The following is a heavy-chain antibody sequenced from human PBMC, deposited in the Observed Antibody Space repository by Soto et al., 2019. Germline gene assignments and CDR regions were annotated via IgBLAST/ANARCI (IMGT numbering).Heavy chain of an antibody. Sequence: XXSLRLSFAASGFTFRSYAMRWVRQAPGKGLEWVSAISGSGGSTYYADSVKGRFTISRDNSKNTLYLQMNSLRAEDTAVYYCAKVPPEGWALYWGQGTLVTVSS. D-gene: IGHD1-26*01. CDR3: AKVPPEGWALY. J-gene: IGHJ4*02. V-gene: IGHV3-23*01. CDR2: ISGSGGST. CDR1: GFTFRSYA.